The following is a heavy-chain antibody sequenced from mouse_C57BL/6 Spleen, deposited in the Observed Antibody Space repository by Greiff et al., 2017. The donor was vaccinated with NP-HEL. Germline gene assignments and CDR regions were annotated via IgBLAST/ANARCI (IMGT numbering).Heavy chain of an antibody. CDR3: AGQSLTVVFDD. J-gene: IGHJ2*01. CDR2: ISGGGGNT. Sequence: EVKLMESGGGLVKPGGSLKLSCAASGFTFSSYTMSLVRQTPEKRLEWVATISGGGGNTYYTDSVKGRFTISRDNAKNTLYLQMSSLRSEDTALYYCAGQSLTVVFDDWGQGTTLTVSS. V-gene: IGHV5-9*01. CDR1: GFTFSSYT. D-gene: IGHD4-1*01.